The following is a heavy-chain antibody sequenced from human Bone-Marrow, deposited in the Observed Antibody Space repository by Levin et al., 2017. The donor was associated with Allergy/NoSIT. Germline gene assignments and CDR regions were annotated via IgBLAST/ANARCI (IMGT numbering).Heavy chain of an antibody. V-gene: IGHV3-49*05. J-gene: IGHJ4*02. CDR1: GFTFGDYG. CDR2: IRSRAYDATP. D-gene: IGHD5-12*01. CDR3: TGQSGYDFVSAY. Sequence: NPGGSLRLSCTGSGFTFGDYGLSWFRQAPGKGLEWVGFIRSRAYDATPQYAASVRGRFTISRDDSKSIAYLQMNSLEIEDTGVYYCTGQSGYDFVSAYWGQGTLVTVSS.